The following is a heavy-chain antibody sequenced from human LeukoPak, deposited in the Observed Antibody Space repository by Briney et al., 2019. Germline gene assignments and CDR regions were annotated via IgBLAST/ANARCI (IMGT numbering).Heavy chain of an antibody. D-gene: IGHD6-19*01. Sequence: SETLSLTCAVYGGSFSGYYWSWIRQPPGKGLEWIGEINHSGSTNYNPSLKSRVTISVDTSKNQFSLKLSSVTAADTAVYYCARSPGWRLVAFDIWGQGTMVTVSS. V-gene: IGHV4-34*01. J-gene: IGHJ3*02. CDR2: INHSGST. CDR1: GGSFSGYY. CDR3: ARSPGWRLVAFDI.